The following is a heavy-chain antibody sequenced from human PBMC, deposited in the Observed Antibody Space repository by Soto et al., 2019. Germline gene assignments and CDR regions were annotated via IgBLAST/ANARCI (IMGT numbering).Heavy chain of an antibody. Sequence: GGSLRLSCAASGFTFSINDMHWVRQAPGRGLEWVAVISNDGNNKYYADSVKGRFTLSRDNSKNMVYLQMDSLRVEDTAVYYCAKDHQTYNWDYLFDSWGPGTLVTVS. V-gene: IGHV3-30*18. J-gene: IGHJ4*02. CDR3: AKDHQTYNWDYLFDS. D-gene: IGHD1-7*01. CDR1: GFTFSIND. CDR2: ISNDGNNK.